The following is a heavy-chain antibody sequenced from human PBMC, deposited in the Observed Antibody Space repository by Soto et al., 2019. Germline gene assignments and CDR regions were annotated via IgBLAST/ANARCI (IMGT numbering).Heavy chain of an antibody. D-gene: IGHD6-19*01. J-gene: IGHJ4*02. CDR1: GGSFSGYY. CDR2: INHSGST. Sequence: PSETLSLTCAVYGGSFSGYYLSWIRQPPGKGLEWIGEINHSGSTNYNPSLKSRVTISVDTSKNQFSLKLSSVTAEDTAVYYCARDPGSHSSGWYRGFDNWGQGTLVTVSS. V-gene: IGHV4-34*01. CDR3: ARDPGSHSSGWYRGFDN.